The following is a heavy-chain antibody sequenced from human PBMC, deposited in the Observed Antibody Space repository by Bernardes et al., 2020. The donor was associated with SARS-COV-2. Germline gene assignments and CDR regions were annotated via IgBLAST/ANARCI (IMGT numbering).Heavy chain of an antibody. CDR2: ITPTSGGT. D-gene: IGHD6-6*01. CDR1: GYTFTGYY. Sequence: AAVQDSCKASGYTFTGYYMPWVRQAPGQGLEWMGWITPTSGGTTYAQKFQGRVTMTRDTSISTAYMELSRLRSDDTAVYYCARENTRTDSSSGGFDPWGQGTLVTVS. CDR3: ARENTRTDSSSGGFDP. J-gene: IGHJ5*02. V-gene: IGHV1-2*02.